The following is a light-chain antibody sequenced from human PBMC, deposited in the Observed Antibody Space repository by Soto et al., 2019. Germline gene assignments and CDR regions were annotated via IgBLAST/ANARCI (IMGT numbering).Light chain of an antibody. CDR2: GAS. J-gene: IGKJ1*01. Sequence: EIVLTQSPGTLSLSPGERATLSCRASQSVTTDLAWYQQKPGQAPRLLIYGASSRATGIPGRFSGSGSGTDFTLTISRLESEDFAVYYCQQYDSSPQTFGQGTKVEIK. CDR3: QQYDSSPQT. CDR1: QSVTTD. V-gene: IGKV3-20*01.